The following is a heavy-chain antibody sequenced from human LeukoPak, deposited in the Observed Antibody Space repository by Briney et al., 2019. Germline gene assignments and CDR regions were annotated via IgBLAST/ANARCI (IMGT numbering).Heavy chain of an antibody. CDR3: ARDPYSGAYYEGYYYYYMDV. CDR1: GFTFSNYN. Sequence: WGSLRRSCAAPGFTFSNYNMNWVRQAQGKGLEWISSITSSCSYKFYADSVKGRFTISRDNAKNSLYLQMNSLRAEDTAVYYCARDPYSGAYYEGYYYYYMDVWGKGTTVTVSS. D-gene: IGHD1-26*01. V-gene: IGHV3-21*01. J-gene: IGHJ6*03. CDR2: ITSSCSYK.